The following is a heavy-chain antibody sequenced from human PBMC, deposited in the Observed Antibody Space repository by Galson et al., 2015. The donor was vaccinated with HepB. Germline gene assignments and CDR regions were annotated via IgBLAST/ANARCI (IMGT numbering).Heavy chain of an antibody. D-gene: IGHD3-22*01. V-gene: IGHV5-51*03. CDR3: ATAAHDSSGYYPL. J-gene: IGHJ4*02. CDR2: ICPADSDT. Sequence: QSGAEVKKPGESLKISCKGSGYIFTSFWIGWVRQMPGKGLEWMGIICPADSDTTYSPSFQGQVSFSVDKSTSTAYLQWGSLQASDTAMYFCATAAHDSSGYYPLWGQGTLVTVSS. CDR1: GYIFTSFW.